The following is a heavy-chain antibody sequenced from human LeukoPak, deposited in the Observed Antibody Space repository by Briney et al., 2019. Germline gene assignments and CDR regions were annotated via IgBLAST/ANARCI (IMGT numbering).Heavy chain of an antibody. CDR2: TYYRSKWYN. D-gene: IGHD3-3*01. CDR3: AREGSEWYLFHY. V-gene: IGHV6-1*01. CDR1: GDSVSSSSAA. J-gene: IGHJ4*02. Sequence: SQTLSLTCAISGDSVSSSSAAWSWIRQSPSRGLEWLGRTYYRSKWYNDYAVSVKSRIAINPDTSKNQFSLQLNSMTPEDTAVYYCAREGSEWYLFHYWGQGTLVTVSS.